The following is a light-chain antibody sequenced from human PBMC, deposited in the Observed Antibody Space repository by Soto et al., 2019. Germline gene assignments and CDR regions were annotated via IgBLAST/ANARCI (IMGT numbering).Light chain of an antibody. Sequence: QSALTQPASVSGSPGQSITISCTGTSSDLGGYKYVSWYQQHPGKAPKLMIFEVSNRPSGISNRFSGSKSGNTASLTISGRQAEDEADYYFNSYTSSSTSNWVFGGGTKGTVL. J-gene: IGLJ3*02. CDR3: NSYTSSSTSNWV. V-gene: IGLV2-14*01. CDR1: SSDLGGYKY. CDR2: EVS.